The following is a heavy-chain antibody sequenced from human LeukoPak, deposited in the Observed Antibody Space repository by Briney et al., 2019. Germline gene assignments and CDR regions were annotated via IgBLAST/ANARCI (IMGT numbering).Heavy chain of an antibody. J-gene: IGHJ6*03. CDR2: ISYDGSKE. V-gene: IGHV3-30*18. D-gene: IGHD4-17*01. Sequence: GRSLRLSCAASGFTFSSYGMHWVRQAPGKGLEWVASISYDGSKEYYADSVRGRFTISRDNSKNTLYLQMNSLRAEDTAVYYCAKGATVTTDYYYYYMDVWGKGTTVTISS. CDR3: AKGATVTTDYYYYYMDV. CDR1: GFTFSSYG.